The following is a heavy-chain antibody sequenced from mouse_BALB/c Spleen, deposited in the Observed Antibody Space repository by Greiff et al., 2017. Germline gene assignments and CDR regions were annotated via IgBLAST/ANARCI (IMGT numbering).Heavy chain of an antibody. J-gene: IGHJ3*01. CDR1: GYTFTSYW. D-gene: IGHD2-4*01. CDR3: ARYDYDWFAY. Sequence: QGQLQQFGAELVKPGASVKISCKASGYTFTSYWMHWVKQRPGQGLEWIGEINPSNGRTNYNEKFKSKATLTVDKSSSTAYMQLSSLTSEDSAVYYCARYDYDWFAYWGQGTLVTVSA. V-gene: IGHV1S81*02. CDR2: INPSNGRT.